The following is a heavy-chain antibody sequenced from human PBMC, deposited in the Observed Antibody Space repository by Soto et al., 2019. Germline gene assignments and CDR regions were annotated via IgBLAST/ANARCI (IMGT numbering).Heavy chain of an antibody. Sequence: QVQLVQSGAEVKKPGASVKVSCKASGYTFTGYYMHWVRQAPGQGLEWMGWINPNSGGTNYAQKFQGWVTMTRDTSISTAYMELSRLRSDDTAVYYCERTGQLLGRGSFDAFDIWGQGTMVTVSS. CDR2: INPNSGGT. J-gene: IGHJ3*02. CDR1: GYTFTGYY. D-gene: IGHD2-2*01. V-gene: IGHV1-2*04. CDR3: ERTGQLLGRGSFDAFDI.